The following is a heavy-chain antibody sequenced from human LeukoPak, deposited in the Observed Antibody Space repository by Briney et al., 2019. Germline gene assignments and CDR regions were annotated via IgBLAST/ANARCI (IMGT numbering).Heavy chain of an antibody. D-gene: IGHD2-2*02. CDR1: GFTFDDYA. CDR3: AKDKYQLLYRSYFDY. CDR2: ISWNSGSI. V-gene: IGHV3-9*01. J-gene: IGHJ4*02. Sequence: GRSLRLSCAASGFTFDDYAMHWVRQAPGKGLEWVSGISWNSGSIGHADSAKGRFTISRDNAKNSLYLQMNSLRAEDTALYYCAKDKYQLLYRSYFDYWGQGTLVTVSS.